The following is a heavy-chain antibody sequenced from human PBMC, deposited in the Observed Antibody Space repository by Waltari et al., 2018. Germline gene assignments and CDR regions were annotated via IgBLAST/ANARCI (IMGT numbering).Heavy chain of an antibody. CDR1: GGSFSGYY. J-gene: IGHJ6*02. V-gene: IGHV4-34*01. Sequence: QVQLQQWGAGLLKPSETLSLTCAVYGGSFSGYYWSWIRQPPGKGLEWIGEINHSGSTNYNPSLKSRVTISVDTSKNQFSLKLSSVTAADTAVYYCARYPDTAMVTNGMDVWGQGTTVTVSS. CDR2: INHSGST. D-gene: IGHD5-18*01. CDR3: ARYPDTAMVTNGMDV.